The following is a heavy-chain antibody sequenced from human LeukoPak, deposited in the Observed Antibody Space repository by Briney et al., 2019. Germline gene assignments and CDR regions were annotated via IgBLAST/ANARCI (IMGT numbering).Heavy chain of an antibody. CDR2: IYYRGRT. D-gene: IGHD7-27*01. J-gene: IGHJ4*02. Sequence: SETLSLTCTASGGTISSHYWSWIRQPPGKGLEWIGYIYYRGRTNYNPSLKSRVTISVDTSKNQFSLKLSSVTGADTAVYFCARSGEYNNFDYWGQGTLVTVSS. CDR3: ARSGEYNNFDY. CDR1: GGTISSHY. V-gene: IGHV4-59*11.